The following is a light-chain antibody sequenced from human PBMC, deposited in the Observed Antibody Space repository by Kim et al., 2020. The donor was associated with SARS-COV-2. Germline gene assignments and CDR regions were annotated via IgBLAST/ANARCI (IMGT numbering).Light chain of an antibody. V-gene: IGLV4-69*01. J-gene: IGLJ3*02. CDR2: LNRDGSH. CDR1: SGRSSYA. CDR3: QTWDTGIRV. Sequence: ASVKLTCTLSSGRSSYAIAWHQQRPEKGPRYLMNLNRDGSHTKGDGIPDRFSGSSSGAERYLTISSLQSEDEADYYCQTWDTGIRVFGGGTQLTVL.